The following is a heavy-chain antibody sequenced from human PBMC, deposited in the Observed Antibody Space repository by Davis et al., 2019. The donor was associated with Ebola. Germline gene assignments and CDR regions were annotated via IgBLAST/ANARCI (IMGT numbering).Heavy chain of an antibody. CDR3: ARISPEYYYGSGSYDY. J-gene: IGHJ4*02. V-gene: IGHV3-74*01. Sequence: GESLKISCAASGFTFSSYWMHWVRQAPGKGLVWVSRINSDGSGTSYADSVKGRFTISRDNAKNTLYLQMNSLRAEDTAVYYCARISPEYYYGSGSYDYWGQGTLVTVSS. D-gene: IGHD3-10*01. CDR2: INSDGSGT. CDR1: GFTFSSYW.